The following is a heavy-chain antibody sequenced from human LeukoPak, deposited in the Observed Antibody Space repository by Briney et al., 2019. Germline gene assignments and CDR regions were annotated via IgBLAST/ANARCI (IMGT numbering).Heavy chain of an antibody. Sequence: ASVKVSCKASGYTFTSYYMHWVRQAPGQGLEWMGIINPSGGSTSYAQKFQGRVTMTRDMSTSTVYMELSSLRSDDTAVYYCAREGGMAVAGTHNWFDPWGQGTLVTVSS. CDR3: AREGGMAVAGTHNWFDP. D-gene: IGHD6-19*01. CDR1: GYTFTSYY. CDR2: INPSGGST. J-gene: IGHJ5*02. V-gene: IGHV1-46*01.